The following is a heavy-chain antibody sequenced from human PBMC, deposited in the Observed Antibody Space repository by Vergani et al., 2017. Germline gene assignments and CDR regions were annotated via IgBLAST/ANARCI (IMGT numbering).Heavy chain of an antibody. D-gene: IGHD3-9*01. CDR3: ARGDYGILTGYRY. CDR1: GYTFSNYY. CDR2: INPSGGQT. V-gene: IGHV1-46*03. Sequence: QVQVVQPGAEVKKSGASVKVSCKTSGYTFSNYYMHWVRQAPGQGLEWMGIINPSGGQTNYAQKFQGRVTMTRDTSTSTVYMELSSLRSEDTAIYYCARGDYGILTGYRYWGQGTLVTVAA. J-gene: IGHJ4*02.